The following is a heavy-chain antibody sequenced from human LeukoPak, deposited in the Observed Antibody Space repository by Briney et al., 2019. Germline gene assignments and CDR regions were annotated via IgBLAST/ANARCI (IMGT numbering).Heavy chain of an antibody. V-gene: IGHV3-23*01. CDR1: GFTFSSYA. D-gene: IGHD4-17*01. CDR3: ARDFGDYVSEYFQH. Sequence: GGSLRLSCAASGFTFSSYAMSWVRQASGKGLEWVSAISGSGGNTYYADSVKGRFTISRDNSRNTLYLQMISLRAEDTAVYYCARDFGDYVSEYFQHWGQGTLVTVSS. J-gene: IGHJ1*01. CDR2: ISGSGGNT.